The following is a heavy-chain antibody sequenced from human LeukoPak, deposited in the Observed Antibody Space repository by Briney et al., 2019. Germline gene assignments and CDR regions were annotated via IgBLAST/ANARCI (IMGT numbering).Heavy chain of an antibody. CDR3: AKDLITWAGRSSGYDY. D-gene: IGHD3-22*01. Sequence: GGSLRLSCAASGFTFSSYAMSWVRQAPGKGLGWVSAISGSGGSTYYADSVKGRFTISRDNSKNTLYLQMNSLRAEDTAVYYCAKDLITWAGRSSGYDYWGQGTLVTVSS. J-gene: IGHJ4*02. V-gene: IGHV3-23*01. CDR2: ISGSGGST. CDR1: GFTFSSYA.